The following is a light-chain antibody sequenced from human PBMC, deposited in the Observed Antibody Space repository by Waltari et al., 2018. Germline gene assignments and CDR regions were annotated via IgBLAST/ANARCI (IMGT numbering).Light chain of an antibody. CDR1: QSISSF. V-gene: IGKV1-39*01. CDR2: ATS. J-gene: IGKJ5*01. Sequence: DIQMTQSPSSLSASVGDRVTITCRASQSISSFVNWYQQKPGKVPKLLIYATSNLHGGVQSRLSGSGSGTDFTLTISSLQPEDFATYYCQEGSSSSPTFGQGTRLEIK. CDR3: QEGSSSSPT.